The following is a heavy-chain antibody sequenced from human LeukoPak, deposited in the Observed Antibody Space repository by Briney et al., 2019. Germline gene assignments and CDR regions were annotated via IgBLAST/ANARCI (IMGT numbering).Heavy chain of an antibody. D-gene: IGHD2-2*01. Sequence: GGSLRLSCAASGFTFSSYWMSWVRQAPGKGLEWVANIKQDGSEKYYVDSVKGRFTISRDNAKNSLYLQMNSPRAEDTAVYYCARAPFVYCSSTSCYDGQYYYYYYGMDVWGQGTTVTVSS. CDR2: IKQDGSEK. V-gene: IGHV3-7*01. J-gene: IGHJ6*02. CDR3: ARAPFVYCSSTSCYDGQYYYYYYGMDV. CDR1: GFTFSSYW.